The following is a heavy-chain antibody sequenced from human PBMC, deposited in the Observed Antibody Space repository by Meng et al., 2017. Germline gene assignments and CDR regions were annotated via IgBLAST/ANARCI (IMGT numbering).Heavy chain of an antibody. CDR2: INSDGSST. V-gene: IGHV3-74*01. D-gene: IGHD6-13*01. CDR1: GFTFSSYW. J-gene: IGHJ5*02. CDR3: ASAGYSSSWYSFP. Sequence: EVQLVESGGGLVQPGGSLRLSCAASGFTFSSYWMHWVRQAPGKGLVWVSRINSDGSSTSYADSVKGRFTISRDNAKNSLYLQMNSLRAEDTAVYYCASAGYSSSWYSFPWGQGTLVTVSS.